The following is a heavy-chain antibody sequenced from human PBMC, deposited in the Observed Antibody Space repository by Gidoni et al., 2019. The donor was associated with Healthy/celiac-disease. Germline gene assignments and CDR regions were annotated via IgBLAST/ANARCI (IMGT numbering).Heavy chain of an antibody. CDR3: ARSYSQGSSWYLWFDY. Sequence: TCTVSAGSISSYYWSWIRQPAGKGLEWIGRIYTSGSTNYNPSLKSRVTMSVDTSKNQFSLKLSSVTAADTAVYYCARSYSQGSSWYLWFDYWGQGTLVTVSS. D-gene: IGHD6-13*01. CDR1: AGSISSYY. CDR2: IYTSGST. V-gene: IGHV4-4*07. J-gene: IGHJ4*02.